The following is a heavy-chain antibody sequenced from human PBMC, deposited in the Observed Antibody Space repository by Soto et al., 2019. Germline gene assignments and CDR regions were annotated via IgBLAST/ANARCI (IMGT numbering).Heavy chain of an antibody. CDR1: GFTFSSYW. CDR2: IKQDGSEK. V-gene: IGHV3-7*03. CDR3: ARDHPRWELSYYYYMDV. J-gene: IGHJ6*03. Sequence: GGSLRLSCAASGFTFSSYWMSWVRQAPGKGLEWVANIKQDGSEKYYVDSVKGRFTISRDNAKNSLYLQMNSLRAEDTAVYYCARDHPRWELSYYYYMDVWGKGTTVTVSS. D-gene: IGHD1-26*01.